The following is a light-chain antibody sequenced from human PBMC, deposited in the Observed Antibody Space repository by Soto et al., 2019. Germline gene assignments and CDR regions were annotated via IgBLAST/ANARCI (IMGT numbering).Light chain of an antibody. J-gene: IGKJ4*01. CDR1: QSVSSNY. CDR2: GAS. V-gene: IGKV3-20*01. CDR3: QQYNSPLT. Sequence: EIVLTQSPGTLSLSPGERATLSCRASQSVSSNYLAWYQQKPGQAPRLLIYGASFRATGIPDRFSGSGSGTDFTLTISRLEPEDSAVYYCQQYNSPLTFGGGAKVEI.